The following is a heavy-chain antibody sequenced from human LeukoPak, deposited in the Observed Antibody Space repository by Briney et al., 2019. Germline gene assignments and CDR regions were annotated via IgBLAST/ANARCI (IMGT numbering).Heavy chain of an antibody. D-gene: IGHD5-18*01. CDR1: GFTFSSYA. Sequence: PGGSLRLSCEASGFTFSSYAMSWVRQAPGKGLEWVSAISGSGGSTDYADSVKGRFTISRDNSKNTVYLQMNSLRAEDTAVYYCAKDQTVTRYYFDYWGQGTLVTVSS. J-gene: IGHJ4*02. CDR2: ISGSGGST. V-gene: IGHV3-23*01. CDR3: AKDQTVTRYYFDY.